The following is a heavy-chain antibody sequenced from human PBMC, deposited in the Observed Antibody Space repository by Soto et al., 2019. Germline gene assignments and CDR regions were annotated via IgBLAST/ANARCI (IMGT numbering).Heavy chain of an antibody. CDR1: GFTFYSYA. Sequence: GLSLRLSCAASGFTFYSYAMSWVRQAPGKGLEWVSGTSASGGVTFYADSVKGRFTISRDNSKNMLWLQMNSLRVDDTAVYYLGDGGAIGHPPLVPWGQGTGVTV. CDR2: TSASGGVT. V-gene: IGHV3-23*01. J-gene: IGHJ5*02. D-gene: IGHD3-16*01. CDR3: GDGGAIGHPPLVP.